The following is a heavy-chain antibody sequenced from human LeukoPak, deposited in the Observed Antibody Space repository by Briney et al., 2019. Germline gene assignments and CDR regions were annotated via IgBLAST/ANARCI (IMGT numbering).Heavy chain of an antibody. V-gene: IGHV1-2*02. Sequence: ASVKVSCKASGYTFTGYYMHWVRQAPAQGLEWMGWTNPNSGGTNYAQKFQGRVTMTRDTSISTAYMELSRLRSDDTAVYYCARAATLTVAGTSGYGMDVWGQGTTVTVSS. CDR3: ARAATLTVAGTSGYGMDV. CDR2: TNPNSGGT. D-gene: IGHD6-19*01. J-gene: IGHJ6*02. CDR1: GYTFTGYY.